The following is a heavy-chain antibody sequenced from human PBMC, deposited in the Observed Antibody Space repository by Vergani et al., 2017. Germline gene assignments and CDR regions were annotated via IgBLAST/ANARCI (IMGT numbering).Heavy chain of an antibody. Sequence: QVQLVESGGGVVQPGRSLRLSCAASGFRFSSYGMNWVRQAPGKGLEWVAVIWYDGSNKYYADSVKGRFTISRDNSQNTVNLQMNSLRVDDTAVYYCARFVDTAMAFDYWGQGTLVTVSS. J-gene: IGHJ4*02. CDR1: GFRFSSYG. V-gene: IGHV3-33*01. CDR3: ARFVDTAMAFDY. CDR2: IWYDGSNK. D-gene: IGHD5-18*01.